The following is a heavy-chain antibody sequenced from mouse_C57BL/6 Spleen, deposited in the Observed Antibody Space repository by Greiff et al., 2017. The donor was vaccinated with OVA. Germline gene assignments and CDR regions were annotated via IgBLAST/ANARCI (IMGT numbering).Heavy chain of an antibody. Sequence: VQLQQPGAELVKPGASVKLSCKASGYTFTSYCMHWVKQRPGQGLEWIGMLHPDSGSTNYNEKFKSKATLTVDKSSSTAYMQLSRLASEDYEVYYCASYNGKDYFDYWGKGTTLTVSS. CDR3: ASYNGKDYFDY. V-gene: IGHV1-64*01. CDR1: GYTFTSYC. J-gene: IGHJ2*01. CDR2: LHPDSGST. D-gene: IGHD1-3*01.